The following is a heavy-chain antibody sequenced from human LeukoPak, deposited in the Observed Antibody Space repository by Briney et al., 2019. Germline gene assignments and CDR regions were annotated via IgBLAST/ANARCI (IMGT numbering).Heavy chain of an antibody. V-gene: IGHV1-18*01. CDR1: GYTFTNYG. CDR3: ARDQSVRLLQTSSTYFKHVFAI. CDR2: ISAYNGNT. J-gene: IGHJ3*02. Sequence: ASVKVSCKPSGYTFTNYGISWVRHAPGQGLEWMGWISAYNGNTNYAQKVQGRVTMTTDTSTSTAYMELRSLRFDDTAVYYCARDQSVRLLQTSSTYFKHVFAIWGQGSMVTVSS. D-gene: IGHD6-13*01.